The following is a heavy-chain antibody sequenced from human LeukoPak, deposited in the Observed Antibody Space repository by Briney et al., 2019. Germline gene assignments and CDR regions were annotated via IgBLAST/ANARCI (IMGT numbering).Heavy chain of an antibody. CDR1: GFTFSSYS. J-gene: IGHJ4*02. D-gene: IGHD2-2*01. CDR3: ARDSVVVPAAYDY. V-gene: IGHV3-21*01. CDR2: ISSSSSSYI. Sequence: GGSLRLSCAASGFTFSSYSMNWVRQAPGKGLEWVSSISSSSSSYIYYADSVKGRFTISRDNAKNSLYLQMNSLRAEDTAVYYCARDSVVVPAAYDYWGQGTLVTVSS.